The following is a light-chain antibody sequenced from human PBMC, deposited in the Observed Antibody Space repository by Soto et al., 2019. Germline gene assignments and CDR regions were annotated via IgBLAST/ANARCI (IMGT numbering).Light chain of an antibody. CDR1: QTIGSSY. CDR3: QQYGGSTWS. V-gene: IGKV3-20*01. CDR2: GVS. J-gene: IGKJ1*01. Sequence: EIVLTQSPGTLSLSPGERATLSCSASQTIGSSYLAWYHQNPGQAPSLLIYGVSSRATGVPDRFSGSGSGTDFTLTISRLEPEDFAVYYCQQYGGSTWSFGQGTKVDNK.